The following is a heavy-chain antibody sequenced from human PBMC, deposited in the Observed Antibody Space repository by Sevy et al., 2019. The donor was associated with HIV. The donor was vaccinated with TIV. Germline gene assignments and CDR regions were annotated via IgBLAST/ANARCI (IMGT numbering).Heavy chain of an antibody. V-gene: IGHV3-64D*06. CDR1: GFTFSSYP. CDR3: VISSGYSRNWFYYFDY. D-gene: IGHD6-13*01. CDR2: TSSDGDST. Sequence: GGFLRLSCSASGFTFSSYPMHWVRQAPGKGLEYVSATSSDGDSTYYADSVKGRFTISRDNSKNTLFLQLSSLRPEDTALYDSVISSGYSRNWFYYFDYWGQGTLVTVSS. J-gene: IGHJ4*02.